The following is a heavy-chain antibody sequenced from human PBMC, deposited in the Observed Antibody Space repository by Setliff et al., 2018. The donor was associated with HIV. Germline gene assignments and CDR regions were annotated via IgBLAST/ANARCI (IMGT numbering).Heavy chain of an antibody. CDR2: INHSGST. CDR1: GGSFSGYY. Sequence: SETLSLTCAVYGGSFSGYYWSWIGQPPGKGLEWIGEINHSGSTNYNPSLQSRVTISVDTSKNQFSLKLSSVTAADTAVYYCARANIVVVPAAILGGWFDPWGQGTLVTVSS. D-gene: IGHD2-2*02. J-gene: IGHJ5*02. CDR3: ARANIVVVPAAILGGWFDP. V-gene: IGHV4-34*01.